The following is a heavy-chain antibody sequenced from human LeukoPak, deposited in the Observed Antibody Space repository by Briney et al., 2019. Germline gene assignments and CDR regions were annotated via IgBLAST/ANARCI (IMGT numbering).Heavy chain of an antibody. V-gene: IGHV4-38-2*02. Sequence: PSETLSLTCTVSGYSISSGYYWGWIRQPPGKGLEWIGSIYHSGSTYYNPSLKSRVTISVDTSKNQFSLKLSSVTAADTAVYYCANYQLLSHSFDYWGQGTLVTVSS. J-gene: IGHJ4*02. CDR3: ANYQLLSHSFDY. CDR1: GYSISSGYY. D-gene: IGHD2-2*01. CDR2: IYHSGST.